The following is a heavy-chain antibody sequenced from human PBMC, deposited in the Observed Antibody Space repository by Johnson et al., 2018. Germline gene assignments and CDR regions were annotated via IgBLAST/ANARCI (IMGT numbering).Heavy chain of an antibody. CDR1: GFPFNAYG. Sequence: QVQLVESGGGVVQPGRSLRLSCAASGFPFNAYGMHWVRQATGKGLEWVAVISYDGTNKYYVDSVKCRFTISRDNSKNTLYLQMNSLRAEDTAVYYCAKAATTIVRDAEYFQHWGQGALVTVSA. J-gene: IGHJ1*01. V-gene: IGHV3-30*18. CDR2: ISYDGTNK. D-gene: IGHD4-17*01. CDR3: AKAATTIVRDAEYFQH.